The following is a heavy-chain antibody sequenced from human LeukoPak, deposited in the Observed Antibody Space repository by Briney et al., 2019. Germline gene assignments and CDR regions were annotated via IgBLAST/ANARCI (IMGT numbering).Heavy chain of an antibody. J-gene: IGHJ5*02. CDR2: INQSGNT. CDR1: GGSFSGYY. D-gene: IGHD3-22*01. V-gene: IGHV4-34*01. Sequence: KPSETLSLTCAVYGGSFSGYYWSWIRQPPGKGLEWVGEINQSGNTNYNPSLKSRFTISIDTSKNQFSLKLTSVTAADTAVYYCARHVRVVVMNWFDPWGQGTLVTVSS. CDR3: ARHVRVVVMNWFDP.